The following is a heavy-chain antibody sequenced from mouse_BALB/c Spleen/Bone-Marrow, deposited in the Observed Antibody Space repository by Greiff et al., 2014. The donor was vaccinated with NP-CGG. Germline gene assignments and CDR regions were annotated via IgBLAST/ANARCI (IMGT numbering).Heavy chain of an antibody. CDR3: ARYYYGSSYEYFDV. Sequence: QVQLKESGAELARPGASVKLSCKASGYTFTSHWMQWVKQRPGQGLEWIGAIYPGDGDTRYTQKFKGKATLTADKSSSTAYMQLSSLASEDSAVYYCARYYYGSSYEYFDVRGAGTMVTVSS. V-gene: IGHV1-87*01. J-gene: IGHJ1*01. CDR2: IYPGDGDT. CDR1: GYTFTSHW. D-gene: IGHD1-1*01.